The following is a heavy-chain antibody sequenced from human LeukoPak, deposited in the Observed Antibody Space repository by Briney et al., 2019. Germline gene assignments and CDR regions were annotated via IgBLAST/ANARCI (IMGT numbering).Heavy chain of an antibody. V-gene: IGHV4-59*01. J-gene: IGHJ4*02. Sequence: SETLSLTCTVSGGSISTYYWGWIRQPPGKGLEWIGYIYSSGSTNYNPSLKSRVTMSVDTSKNQFSLKLSSVTAADTAVYYCARDLLGRGGSFDYWGQGTLVTVSS. CDR2: IYSSGST. CDR3: ARDLLGRGGSFDY. CDR1: GGSISTYY. D-gene: IGHD3-10*01.